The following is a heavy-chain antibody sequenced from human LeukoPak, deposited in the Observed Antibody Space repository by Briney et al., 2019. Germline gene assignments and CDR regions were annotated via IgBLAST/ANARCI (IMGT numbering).Heavy chain of an antibody. CDR2: FSVYNGNT. Sequence: GASVKVSCKTSRYTFTTYGITWVRQAPGQGLQWMGWFSVYNGNTKYAQKFQGRITMATDTSTSTAYMELRSLRSDDTAIYYCARVSKERDFSGYYSFDYWGQGTLVTVST. V-gene: IGHV1-18*01. D-gene: IGHD3-3*01. CDR3: ARVSKERDFSGYYSFDY. J-gene: IGHJ4*02. CDR1: RYTFTTYG.